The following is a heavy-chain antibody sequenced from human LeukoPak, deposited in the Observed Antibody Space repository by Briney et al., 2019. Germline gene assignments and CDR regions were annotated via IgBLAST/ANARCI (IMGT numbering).Heavy chain of an antibody. J-gene: IGHJ4*02. CDR3: ARVGGH. CDR1: GFSLSSYA. Sequence: GGSLRLSCAASGFSLSSYAMSWVRQAPGKGLEWVSAISSTDAGTYHADSVRGRFTISRDSSKNTLYLQMNSLRVEDTAVYYCARVGGHWGQGTLVSVSS. D-gene: IGHD3-10*01. CDR2: ISSTDAGT. V-gene: IGHV3-23*01.